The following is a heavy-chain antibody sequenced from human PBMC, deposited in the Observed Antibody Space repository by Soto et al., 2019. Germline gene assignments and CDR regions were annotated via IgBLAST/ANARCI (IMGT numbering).Heavy chain of an antibody. J-gene: IGHJ6*02. CDR2: ISSSSSTI. V-gene: IGHV3-48*01. Sequence: SGGSLRLSCAASGFTFSSYSMNWVRQAPGKGLEWVSYISSSSSTIYYADSVKGRFTISRDNAKNSLYLQMNSLRAEDTAVYYCARGWTPHSMDVWGQGTTVTVSS. D-gene: IGHD1-1*01. CDR1: GFTFSSYS. CDR3: ARGWTPHSMDV.